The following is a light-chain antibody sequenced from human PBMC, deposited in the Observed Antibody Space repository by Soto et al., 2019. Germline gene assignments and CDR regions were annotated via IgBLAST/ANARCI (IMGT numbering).Light chain of an antibody. CDR3: CSYAGSNNFGV. CDR2: EVS. Sequence: QSALTQPPSASGSPGQSVTISGTGTSSDVGRYNYVSWYQQHPGRAPKLVIYEVSRRPSGVPDRFSGSKSGNTASLTVSGLQAEDEADYYCCSYAGSNNFGVFGTGTKLTVL. CDR1: SSDVGRYNY. J-gene: IGLJ1*01. V-gene: IGLV2-8*01.